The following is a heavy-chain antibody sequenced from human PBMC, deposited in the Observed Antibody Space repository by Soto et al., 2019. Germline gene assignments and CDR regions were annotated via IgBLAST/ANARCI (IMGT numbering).Heavy chain of an antibody. Sequence: QVQLVQSGAEVKKPGASVKVSCKASGYTFTTYGMSWVRQAPGQGLDWMGWISTYNGNTQYAERLQGRVTMTTDTTTSTAYMELRSLRSDDTAVYYCARGPTDYYDNSGNYFLDYWAQGTLVTVSS. V-gene: IGHV1-18*01. D-gene: IGHD3-22*01. CDR3: ARGPTDYYDNSGNYFLDY. CDR2: ISTYNGNT. J-gene: IGHJ4*02. CDR1: GYTFTTYG.